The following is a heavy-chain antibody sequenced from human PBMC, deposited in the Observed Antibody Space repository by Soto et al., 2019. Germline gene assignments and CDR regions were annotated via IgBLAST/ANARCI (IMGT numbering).Heavy chain of an antibody. D-gene: IGHD2-21*02. V-gene: IGHV3-23*01. CDR2: VSGSAGST. CDR3: AKDASSGIPSFDS. Sequence: EVQLLESGGGLVQPGGSLRLSCAASGFTFSSYAMSWVRQAPGKGLEWVSVVSGSAGSTYYADSVKGRFTISRDNSKNTLYLQMNSLSAEDTAVYYCAKDASSGIPSFDSWGRGTVVTVSS. J-gene: IGHJ2*01. CDR1: GFTFSSYA.